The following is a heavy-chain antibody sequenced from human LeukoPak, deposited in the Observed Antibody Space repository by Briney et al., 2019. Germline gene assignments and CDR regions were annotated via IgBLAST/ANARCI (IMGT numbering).Heavy chain of an antibody. J-gene: IGHJ4*02. CDR1: GFTFSSYG. V-gene: IGHV3-30*18. Sequence: PGGSLRLSCAASGFTFSSYGMHWVRQAPGKGLQWVAVISYDGSSKYYADSVKGRFTISRDKSKNTLYLQMNSLRAEETAVYYCAKEYSSGLIEYWGQGTLVTVSS. CDR3: AKEYSSGLIEY. D-gene: IGHD6-19*01. CDR2: ISYDGSSK.